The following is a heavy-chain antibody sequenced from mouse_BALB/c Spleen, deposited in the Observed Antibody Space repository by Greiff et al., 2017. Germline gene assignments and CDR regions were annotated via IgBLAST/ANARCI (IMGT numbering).Heavy chain of an antibody. CDR3: TRDYDYDAPWFAY. J-gene: IGHJ3*01. V-gene: IGHV1-69*02. CDR2: IYPSDSYT. Sequence: QVQLQQPGAELVRPGASVKLSCKASGYTFTSYWINWVKQRPGQGLEWIGNIYPSDSYTNYNQKFKDKATLTVDKSSSTAYMQLSSPTSEDSAVYYCTRDYDYDAPWFAYWGQGTLVTVSA. D-gene: IGHD2-4*01. CDR1: GYTFTSYW.